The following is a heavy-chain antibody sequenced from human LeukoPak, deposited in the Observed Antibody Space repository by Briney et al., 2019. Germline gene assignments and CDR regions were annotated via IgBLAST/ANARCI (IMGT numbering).Heavy chain of an antibody. D-gene: IGHD3-9*01. Sequence: GGSLRLSCAASGFTFSSYAMHWVRQAPGKGLEWVAVISYDGSNKYYADSVKGRFTISRDNSKNTLYPQMNSLRAEDTAVYYCARALNILTFDYWGQGTLVTVSS. CDR1: GFTFSSYA. CDR2: ISYDGSNK. CDR3: ARALNILTFDY. V-gene: IGHV3-30*04. J-gene: IGHJ4*02.